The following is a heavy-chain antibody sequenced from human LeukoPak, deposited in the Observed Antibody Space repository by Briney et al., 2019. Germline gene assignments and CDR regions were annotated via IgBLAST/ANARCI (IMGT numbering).Heavy chain of an antibody. CDR1: GGSISSGSYY. CDR2: IYTSGST. J-gene: IGHJ5*02. D-gene: IGHD3-9*01. Sequence: PSQTLSLTCTVSGGSISSGSYYWSWIRQPAGKGLEWIGRIYTSGSTNYNPSLKSRVTISVDTSKNQFSLKLSSVTAADTAVYYCARVRYFDWYPSENWFDPWGQGTLVTVSS. V-gene: IGHV4-61*02. CDR3: ARVRYFDWYPSENWFDP.